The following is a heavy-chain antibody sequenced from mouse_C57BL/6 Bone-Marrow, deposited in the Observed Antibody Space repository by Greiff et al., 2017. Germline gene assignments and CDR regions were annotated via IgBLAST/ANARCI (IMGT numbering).Heavy chain of an antibody. CDR3: AFTLYAMDY. V-gene: IGHV1-61*01. CDR1: GYTFTSYW. CDR2: LYPSDSET. Sequence: QVQLQQPGAELVRPGSSVKLSCKASGYTFTSYWMDWVKQRPGQGLEWIGNLYPSDSETHYNQKFKDKATLTVDKSSSTAYMQLSSLTSEDSAVYYCAFTLYAMDYWGQGTSVTVSS. J-gene: IGHJ4*01.